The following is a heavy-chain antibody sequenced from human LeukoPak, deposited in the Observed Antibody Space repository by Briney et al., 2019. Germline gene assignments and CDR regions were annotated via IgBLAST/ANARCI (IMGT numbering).Heavy chain of an antibody. CDR3: ARLVRDTATGYWYFDL. D-gene: IGHD5-18*01. CDR1: GGSISSYY. Sequence: KPSETLSLTCTVSGGSISSYYWSWIRQPPGKGLEWIGYIYYSGSTNYNPSLKSRVTISVDTSKNQFSLKVNSVTAADTAVYYCARLVRDTATGYWYFDLWGRGTLVTVSP. V-gene: IGHV4-59*12. CDR2: IYYSGST. J-gene: IGHJ2*01.